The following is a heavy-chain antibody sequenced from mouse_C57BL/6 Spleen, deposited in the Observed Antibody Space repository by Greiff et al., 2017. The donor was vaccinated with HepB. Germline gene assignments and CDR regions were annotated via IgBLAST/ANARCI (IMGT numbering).Heavy chain of an antibody. Sequence: EVQRVESGGGLVKPGGSLKLSCAASGFTFSSYAMSWVRQTPEKRLEWVATISDGGSYTYYPDNVKGRFTISRDNAKNNLYLQMSHLKSEDTAMYYCARDDGYYRFAYWGQGTLVTVSA. J-gene: IGHJ3*01. V-gene: IGHV5-4*01. CDR2: ISDGGSYT. CDR3: ARDDGYYRFAY. D-gene: IGHD2-3*01. CDR1: GFTFSSYA.